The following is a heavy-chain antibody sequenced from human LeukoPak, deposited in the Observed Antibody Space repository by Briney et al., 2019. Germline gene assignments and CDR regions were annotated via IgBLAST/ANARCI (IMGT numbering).Heavy chain of an antibody. CDR1: GFTFSSYA. CDR2: ISGSGGST. CDR3: AKAERQQLVLSPFDY. D-gene: IGHD6-13*01. V-gene: IGHV3-23*01. J-gene: IGHJ4*02. Sequence: GESLKISCAASGFTFSSYAMSWVRQAPGKGLEWVSAISGSGGSTYYADSVKGRFTISRDNSKNTLYLQKNGLRAEDTAVYYCAKAERQQLVLSPFDYWGQGTLVTVSS.